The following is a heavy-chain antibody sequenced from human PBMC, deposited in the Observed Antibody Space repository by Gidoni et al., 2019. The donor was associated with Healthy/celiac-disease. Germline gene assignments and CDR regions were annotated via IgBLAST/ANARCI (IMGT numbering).Heavy chain of an antibody. D-gene: IGHD3-10*01. CDR1: GFTFSSYW. Sequence: EVQLVESGGGLVQPGGSLRLSCAASGFTFSSYWMSWVRQAPGKGLEWVANIKQDGSEKYYVDSVNGRFTISRDNAKTSLYLQMNSLRAEDTAVYYCARDRERRYYYGSGTIDYWGQGTLVTVSS. V-gene: IGHV3-7*04. CDR2: IKQDGSEK. CDR3: ARDRERRYYYGSGTIDY. J-gene: IGHJ4*02.